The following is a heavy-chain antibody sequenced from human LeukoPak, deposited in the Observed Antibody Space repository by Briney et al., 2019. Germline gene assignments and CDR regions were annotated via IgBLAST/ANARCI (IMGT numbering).Heavy chain of an antibody. CDR3: ARDGSGGYYYMDV. CDR1: GFTFSSYN. D-gene: IGHD3-10*01. Sequence: GGSLRLSCAASGFTFSSYNMNWVRQAPGKGPEWVSSITSSSSYIYYADSVKGRFTISRDNAKNSLYLQMDSLRVEDTAVYYCARDGSGGYYYMDVWGKGTTVTISS. CDR2: ITSSSSYI. V-gene: IGHV3-21*06. J-gene: IGHJ6*03.